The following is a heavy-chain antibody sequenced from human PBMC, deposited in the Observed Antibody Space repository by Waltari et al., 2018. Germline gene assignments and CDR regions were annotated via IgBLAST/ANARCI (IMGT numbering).Heavy chain of an antibody. CDR1: GYLFRNYY. J-gene: IGHJ5*02. CDR3: ATSGMDLSGVTINWFDP. Sequence: EVPLVQSGAEVTNTGATVKISCKTSGYLFRNYYMHGRRQAPGKGLEWMGRVDPEDGKTIDADKFQGRFSITTNRPTRTVFMEVTSLTSDDAAVYYCATSGMDLSGVTINWFDPWGQGTLLTVSS. V-gene: IGHV1-69-2*01. D-gene: IGHD3-9*01. CDR2: VDPEDGKT.